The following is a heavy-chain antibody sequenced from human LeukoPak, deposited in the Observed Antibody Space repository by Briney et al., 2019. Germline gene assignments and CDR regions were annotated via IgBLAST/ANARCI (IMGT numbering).Heavy chain of an antibody. CDR2: INPSGSTT. Sequence: ASVKVSCKASGYTFTSFYMHWVRQAPGQGLEWLGMINPSGSTTTYAQKFQGRVTMTRDTSTSTVYMELSSLRSEDTAVYYCARETSDSWGQGTLVTVSS. J-gene: IGHJ5*01. V-gene: IGHV1-46*01. D-gene: IGHD1-1*01. CDR3: ARETSDS. CDR1: GYTFTSFY.